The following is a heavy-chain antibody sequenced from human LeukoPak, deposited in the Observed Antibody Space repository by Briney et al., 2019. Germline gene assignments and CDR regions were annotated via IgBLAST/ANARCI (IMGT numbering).Heavy chain of an antibody. V-gene: IGHV1-24*01. Sequence: GASVKVPCKVSGYTLTELSMHWVRQAPGKGLEWMGGFDPEDGETIYAQKFQGRVTMTEDTSTDTAYMELSSLRSEDTAVYYCATYGVFDWLFNGFDYWGQGTLVTVSS. CDR1: GYTLTELS. D-gene: IGHD3-9*01. CDR2: FDPEDGET. CDR3: ATYGVFDWLFNGFDY. J-gene: IGHJ4*02.